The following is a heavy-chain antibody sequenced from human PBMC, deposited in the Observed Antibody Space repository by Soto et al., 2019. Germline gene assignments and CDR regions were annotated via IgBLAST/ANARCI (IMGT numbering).Heavy chain of an antibody. CDR2: IWYDGIKK. V-gene: IGHV3-33*01. CDR1: GFTFSSYG. CDR3: ARDRNIVVVPAAIADY. J-gene: IGHJ4*02. Sequence: QVQLVESGGGVVQPGRSLRLSCAASGFTFSSYGMHWVRQAPGKGLEWGAVIWYDGIKKHYADSVKGRFTISRDNSKNTLYLEMNSLRVEDTAGYYCARDRNIVVVPAAIADYWGQGTLVTVSS. D-gene: IGHD2-2*01.